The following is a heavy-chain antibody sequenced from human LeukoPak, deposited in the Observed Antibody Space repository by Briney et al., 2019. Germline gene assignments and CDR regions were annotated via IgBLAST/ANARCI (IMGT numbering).Heavy chain of an antibody. CDR1: GFTVSSNY. CDR2: IYSGGST. D-gene: IGHD3-22*01. V-gene: IGHV3-66*01. Sequence: GGSLRLSCAASGFTVSSNYMSWVRQAPGKGLEWVSVIYSGGSTYYADSVKGRFTISRGNSKNTLYLQMNSLRAEDTAVYYCARETTNNYYDSSGYYGYWGQGTLVTVSS. J-gene: IGHJ4*02. CDR3: ARETTNNYYDSSGYYGY.